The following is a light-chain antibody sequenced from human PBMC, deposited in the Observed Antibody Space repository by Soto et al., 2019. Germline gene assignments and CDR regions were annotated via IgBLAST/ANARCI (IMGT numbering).Light chain of an antibody. V-gene: IGKV3D-15*01. J-gene: IGKJ5*01. CDR1: QSVSSN. CDR3: QQYDDWFSIT. CDR2: GAF. Sequence: EIVLTQSPATLSVSPGERATLSCRASQSVSSNLAWYQQKPGQAPRLLIYGAFSRATGIPGRFSGSGCGTEFALIFNSLQSEDFAVYYCQQYDDWFSITFGQGTRLENK.